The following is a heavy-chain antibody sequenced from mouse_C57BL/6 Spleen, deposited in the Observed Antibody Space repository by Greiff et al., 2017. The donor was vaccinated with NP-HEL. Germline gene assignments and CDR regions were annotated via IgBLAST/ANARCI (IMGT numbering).Heavy chain of an antibody. D-gene: IGHD2-4*01. Sequence: VQLQQPGAELVMPGASVKLSCKASGYTFTSYWMHWVKQRPGQGLEWIGEIDPSDSYTNYKQKFKGKSTLTVDKSSSTAYMQLSSLTSEDSAVYYWARLSTMITTGLDYAMVYWGKGTSVTVSS. CDR2: IDPSDSYT. CDR1: GYTFTSYW. V-gene: IGHV1-69*01. J-gene: IGHJ4*01. CDR3: ARLSTMITTGLDYAMVY.